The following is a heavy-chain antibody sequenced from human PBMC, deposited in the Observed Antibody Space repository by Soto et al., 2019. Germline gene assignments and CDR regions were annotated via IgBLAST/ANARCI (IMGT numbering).Heavy chain of an antibody. CDR3: AKDPSTGAPDC. V-gene: IGHV3-23*01. J-gene: IGHJ4*02. CDR2: IHPSGGST. D-gene: IGHD2-8*02. Sequence: PGGSLRLSCAAAGFMFSNYGMSWVRQAPGKGLQWVATIHPSGGSTHYAESVRGRFTISRDNSRDTLYLQMNSLTAEDTAVYYCAKDPSTGAPDCWGQGAQVTVSS. CDR1: GFMFSNYG.